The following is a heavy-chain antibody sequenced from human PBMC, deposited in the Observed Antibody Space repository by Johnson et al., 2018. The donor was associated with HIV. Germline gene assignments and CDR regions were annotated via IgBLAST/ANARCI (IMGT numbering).Heavy chain of an antibody. V-gene: IGHV3-33*03. CDR3: AKGRSPRIQLRTWAFDI. CDR1: GFTFSSYG. J-gene: IGHJ3*02. Sequence: QVQLVESGGGVVQPGGSLRLSCAASGFTFSSYGMHWVHQAPGRGLEWVALIWYDGSNKYYVDSVKGRFTISRDNAKNSLYLQMNSLRAEDTAVYYCAKGRSPRIQLRTWAFDIWGQGTMVIVSS. D-gene: IGHD5-18*01. CDR2: IWYDGSNK.